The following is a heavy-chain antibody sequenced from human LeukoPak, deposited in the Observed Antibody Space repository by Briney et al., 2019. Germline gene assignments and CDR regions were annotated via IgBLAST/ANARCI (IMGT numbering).Heavy chain of an antibody. CDR1: GYTFTSYG. Sequence: ASVKVSCKASGYTFTSYGISWVRQAPGQGLEWMGWISAYNGNTNYAQKLQGRVTMTTDTSTSTAYMELRSLRSDDTAVYYCARDSGLAYSSGWYGNWFDPWGQGTLVTVSS. V-gene: IGHV1-18*01. CDR3: ARDSGLAYSSGWYGNWFDP. CDR2: ISAYNGNT. D-gene: IGHD6-19*01. J-gene: IGHJ5*02.